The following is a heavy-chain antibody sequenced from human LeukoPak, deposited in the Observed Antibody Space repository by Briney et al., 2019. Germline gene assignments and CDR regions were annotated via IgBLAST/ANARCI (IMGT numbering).Heavy chain of an antibody. V-gene: IGHV4-39*01. CDR2: IYYSGST. Sequence: SETLSLTCTVSGGSISSSSYYWGWLRQPPGTGLEWIGSIYYSGSTYYNPSLKSRVTISVDTSKNQFSLKLSSVTAADTAVYYCAGIYSSWYRFDYWGQGTLVTVSS. J-gene: IGHJ4*02. D-gene: IGHD6-13*01. CDR3: AGIYSSWYRFDY. CDR1: GGSISSSSYY.